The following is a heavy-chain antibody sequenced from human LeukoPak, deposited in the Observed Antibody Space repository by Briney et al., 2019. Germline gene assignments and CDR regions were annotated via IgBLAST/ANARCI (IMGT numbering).Heavy chain of an antibody. CDR3: ARGPNYVWGSYRYFDY. Sequence: PSETLSPTCTVSGASINSGDYYWSWIRQPPGKGLEWIGYIYYSGTTNYNPSLKTRVTISVDTSKNQFSLKLSSVTAADTAVYYCARGPNYVWGSYRYFDYWGQGILVTVSS. D-gene: IGHD3-16*02. V-gene: IGHV4-30-4*01. CDR2: IYYSGTT. J-gene: IGHJ4*02. CDR1: GASINSGDYY.